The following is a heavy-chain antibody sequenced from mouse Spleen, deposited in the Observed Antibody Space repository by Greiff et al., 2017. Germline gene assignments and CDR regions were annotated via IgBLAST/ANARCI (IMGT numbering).Heavy chain of an antibody. J-gene: IGHJ2*01. Sequence: QVQLQQSGAELVRPGASVTLSCKASGYTFTDYEMHWVKQTPVHGLEWIGAIYPETGGTAYNQKFKGKAILTADKSSSTAYMELRSLTSEDSAVYYCTRGRTARTFDYWGQGTTLTVSS. CDR1: GYTFTDYE. CDR3: TRGRTARTFDY. V-gene: IGHV1-15*01. D-gene: IGHD3-2*01. CDR2: IYPETGGT.